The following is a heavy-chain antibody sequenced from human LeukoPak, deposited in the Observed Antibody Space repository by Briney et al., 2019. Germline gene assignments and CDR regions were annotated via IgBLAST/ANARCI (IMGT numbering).Heavy chain of an antibody. CDR2: ISISGSKT. D-gene: IGHD4-17*01. J-gene: IGHJ4*02. CDR1: EFDFSSHA. V-gene: IGHV3-23*01. Sequence: GGSLRLSCAASEFDFSSHAMTWVRQAPGKGLEWVTAISISGSKTYYADSVKGRFTISRDNSKNTLYLQMNSLRAEDTAVYYCANEIRPNDYWGQGTQVTVSS. CDR3: ANEIRPNDY.